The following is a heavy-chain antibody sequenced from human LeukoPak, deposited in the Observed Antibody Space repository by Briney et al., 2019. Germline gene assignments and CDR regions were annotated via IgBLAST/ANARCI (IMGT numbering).Heavy chain of an antibody. V-gene: IGHV3-7*01. Sequence: GGSLRLSCAASGFTFSSYWMSWVRQAPGKGLEWVANIKQDGSEKYYVDSVKGRFTISRDNAKNSLYLEMNSLRAEDTAVYYCAREALVAAVDDAFDIWGQGTMVTVSS. CDR3: AREALVAAVDDAFDI. D-gene: IGHD6-13*01. J-gene: IGHJ3*02. CDR1: GFTFSSYW. CDR2: IKQDGSEK.